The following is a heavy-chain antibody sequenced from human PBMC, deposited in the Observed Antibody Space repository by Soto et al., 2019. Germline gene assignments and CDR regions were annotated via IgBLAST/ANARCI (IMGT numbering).Heavy chain of an antibody. V-gene: IGHV4-61*08. J-gene: IGHJ4*02. D-gene: IGHD6-13*01. CDR2: IYASGNT. CDR1: GGSLSRSFSGYY. CDR3: ARDQGIAASGGFDY. Sequence: SETLSLTCAVYGGSLSRSFSGYYWSWIRQSPGKGLEWIGFIYASGNTNYNPSLKSRVTMSIDTSKNQFSLKLISVTAADTAVYFCARDQGIAASGGFDYWGQGTPGTVS.